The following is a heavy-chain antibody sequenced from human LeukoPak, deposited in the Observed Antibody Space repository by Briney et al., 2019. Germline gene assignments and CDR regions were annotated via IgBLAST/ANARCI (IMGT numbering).Heavy chain of an antibody. Sequence: ASVKVSCKTSGYTFTSYGINWVRQATGQGLEWMGWMSPHSGHTGYAQKFQGRVTMTRDTSITTAYMELSSLTSDDTAVYYCTSERDSQDLIDWGGQGTLVTVSS. J-gene: IGHJ4*02. CDR1: GYTFTSYG. V-gene: IGHV1-8*01. CDR2: MSPHSGHT. CDR3: TSERDSQDLIDW. D-gene: IGHD2-21*01.